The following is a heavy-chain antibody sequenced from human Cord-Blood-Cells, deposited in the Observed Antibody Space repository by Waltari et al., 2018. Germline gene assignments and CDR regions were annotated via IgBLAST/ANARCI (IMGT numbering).Heavy chain of an antibody. J-gene: IGHJ4*02. Sequence: QVQLQESGPGLVKPSETLSLTCAVSGYSIRSGYYWGWIRQPPGKGLEWIGSIYHSGSTCYNPAHKSRVTISVDTSKNQFSLKLSSVTAADTAVYYCARVPSSGSYPIYFDYWGQGTLVTVSS. D-gene: IGHD3-10*01. CDR2: IYHSGST. V-gene: IGHV4-38-2*01. CDR3: ARVPSSGSYPIYFDY. CDR1: GYSIRSGYY.